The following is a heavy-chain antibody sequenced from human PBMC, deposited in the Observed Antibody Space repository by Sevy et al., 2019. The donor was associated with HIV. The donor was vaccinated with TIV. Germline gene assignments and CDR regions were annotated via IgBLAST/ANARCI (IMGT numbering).Heavy chain of an antibody. V-gene: IGHV3-30*02. J-gene: IGHJ4*02. CDR3: AKDESHRGPACHATFFGY. CDR1: GFTFRNYG. Sequence: GGSLRLSCTASGFTFRNYGMHWVRQAPGKGLEWVAFIRYDGNNTYYEDSVKGRFTISRDNSKNTLYLQMNSLRAEDTSVYYCAKDESHRGPACHATFFGYWGQGSLVTVSS. D-gene: IGHD3-16*01. CDR2: IRYDGNNT.